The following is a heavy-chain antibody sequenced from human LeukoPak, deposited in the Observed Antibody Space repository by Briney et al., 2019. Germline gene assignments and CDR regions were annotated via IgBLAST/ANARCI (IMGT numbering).Heavy chain of an antibody. CDR3: ASIGYCGSTSCYNY. Sequence: SETLSLTCAVYGGSFSGYYWSWIRQPPGKGLEWIGEINHSGSTNYNPSLKSRVIISVDTSKNQFSLKLSSVTAADTAVYYCASIGYCGSTSCYNYWGQGTLVTVSS. V-gene: IGHV4-34*01. CDR2: INHSGST. CDR1: GGSFSGYY. J-gene: IGHJ4*02. D-gene: IGHD2-2*02.